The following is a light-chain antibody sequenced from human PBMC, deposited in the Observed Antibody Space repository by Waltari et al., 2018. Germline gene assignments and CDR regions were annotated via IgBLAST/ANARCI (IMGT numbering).Light chain of an antibody. CDR3: QQSYSSPYT. CDR2: GAS. Sequence: DIQMTQSPSSLSASVGDRVTITCRASQRINSYLNWYQQKPGKAPKLLIYGASSLHSGVPSGFSGSGSGTEFTLTISSLQPEDSATYYCQQSYSSPYTFGQGTKLEIK. CDR1: QRINSY. J-gene: IGKJ2*01. V-gene: IGKV1-39*01.